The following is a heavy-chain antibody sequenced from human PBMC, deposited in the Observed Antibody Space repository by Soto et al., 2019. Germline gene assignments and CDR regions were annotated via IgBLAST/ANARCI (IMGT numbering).Heavy chain of an antibody. V-gene: IGHV4-59*02. CDR1: GDSVSSYF. D-gene: IGHD6-19*01. CDR3: ASRSSGWYFDY. J-gene: IGHJ4*02. CDR2: IYYNEST. Sequence: TCTVSGDSVSSYFWNWFRQPPGKGLEWIGYIYYNESTNYNPSLKSRVTISVDNSKNTLYLQMNSLRAEDTAVYYCASRSSGWYFDYWGQGTLVTVSS.